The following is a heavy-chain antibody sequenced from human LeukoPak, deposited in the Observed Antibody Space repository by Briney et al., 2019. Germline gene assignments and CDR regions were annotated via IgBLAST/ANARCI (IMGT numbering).Heavy chain of an antibody. Sequence: ASVKVSCKASGYTFTSYDINWVRQATGQGLEWMGWMNPNSGNTGYAQKFQGRVTMTRNTSISTAYMELSSLRSEDTAVYYCARAKIVAVTAIPYYYYGMDVWGQGTTVTVSS. V-gene: IGHV1-8*01. J-gene: IGHJ6*02. CDR2: MNPNSGNT. CDR3: ARAKIVAVTAIPYYYYGMDV. D-gene: IGHD2-21*02. CDR1: GYTFTSYD.